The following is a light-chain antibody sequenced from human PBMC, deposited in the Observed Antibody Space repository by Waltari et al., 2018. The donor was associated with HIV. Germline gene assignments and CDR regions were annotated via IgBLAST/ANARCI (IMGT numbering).Light chain of an antibody. CDR2: SAS. J-gene: IGKJ3*01. CDR1: RTMRSY. CDR3: EESYEFPRT. Sequence: DIQMTQSPSSLSASVGESVTFTCRSSRTMRSYLNWYQQTLGRPPRLLIFSASSVQSGVPSRFSGGGAGSKFTHTISYRNPEGFATKCCEESYEFPRTVSHGT. V-gene: IGKV1-39*01.